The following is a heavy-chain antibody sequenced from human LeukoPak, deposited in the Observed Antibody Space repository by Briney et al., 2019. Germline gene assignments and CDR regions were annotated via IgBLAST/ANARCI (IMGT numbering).Heavy chain of an antibody. Sequence: SETLSLTCTVSGGSISSYYWSWIRQPPGKGLEWIGYIYYSGSTNYNPSLKSRVTISVDTSKNQFSLKLSSVTAADTAVYYCARAVDIVVVPAANFDYWGQGTLVTVSS. D-gene: IGHD2-2*03. CDR2: IYYSGST. J-gene: IGHJ4*02. CDR3: ARAVDIVVVPAANFDY. CDR1: GGSISSYY. V-gene: IGHV4-59*12.